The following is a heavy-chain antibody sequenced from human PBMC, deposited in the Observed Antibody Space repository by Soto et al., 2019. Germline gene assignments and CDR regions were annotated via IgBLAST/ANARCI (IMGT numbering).Heavy chain of an antibody. Sequence: QVQLVESGGGVVQPGRSLRLSCAASGFTFSSYGMHWVRQAPGKGLEWLAAISYDGSKKYYADSVKGRFTSSRDNAKSTLYLQIDTVRAEDTAVYYCAKVVRTYSWAPYDFDYWGQGTLVTVSS. V-gene: IGHV3-30*18. D-gene: IGHD5-18*01. CDR2: ISYDGSKK. J-gene: IGHJ4*02. CDR1: GFTFSSYG. CDR3: AKVVRTYSWAPYDFDY.